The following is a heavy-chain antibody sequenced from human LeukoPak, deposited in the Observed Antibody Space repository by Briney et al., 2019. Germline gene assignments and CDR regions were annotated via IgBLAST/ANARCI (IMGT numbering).Heavy chain of an antibody. CDR3: AKGGRWLVPSLDY. CDR2: ISSSSKI. V-gene: IGHV3-69-1*01. D-gene: IGHD6-19*01. CDR1: VFTLSNYS. Sequence: GGALRLSRAASVFTLSNYSMNGVRPAPGRGVEWVSSISSSSKIYHAVPVTCRFTTSRDNAKNSLYLQMNSLRAEDTAVYYCAKGGRWLVPSLDYWGQGTLVTVSS. J-gene: IGHJ4*02.